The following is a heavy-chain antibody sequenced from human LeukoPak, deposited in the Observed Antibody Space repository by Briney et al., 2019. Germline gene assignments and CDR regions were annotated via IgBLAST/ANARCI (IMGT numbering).Heavy chain of an antibody. D-gene: IGHD3-9*01. CDR1: GFTFSIYA. J-gene: IGHJ4*02. Sequence: GGSLRLSCAASGFTFSIYAMHWVRQAPGKGLEWVAVISSDGGDKYYADSVKGRFTVSRDNSKNTLYLQMNSLRSEDTAVYYCARRWFFDYWGQGTLVTVSS. CDR3: ARRWFFDY. V-gene: IGHV3-30*04. CDR2: ISSDGGDK.